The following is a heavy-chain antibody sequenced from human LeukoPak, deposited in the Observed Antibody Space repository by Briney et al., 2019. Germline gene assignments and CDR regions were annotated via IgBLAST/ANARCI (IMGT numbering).Heavy chain of an antibody. CDR1: GGPFSGYY. D-gene: IGHD3-10*01. CDR2: INDSGTT. CDR3: ASLRPSVWSGDLFHGT. V-gene: IGHV4-34*01. J-gene: IGHJ5*02. Sequence: SETLSLTCAVYGGPFSGYYWSWIRQSPGKGLEWIGEINDSGTTNYNPSLKSRVTISVDTSKNQFSLKLESVTAADAATYYCASLRPSVWSGDLFHGTWGQGTRVTVSS.